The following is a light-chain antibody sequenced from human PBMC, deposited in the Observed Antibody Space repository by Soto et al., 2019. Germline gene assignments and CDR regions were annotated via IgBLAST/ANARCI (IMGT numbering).Light chain of an antibody. CDR1: QGINSW. V-gene: IGKV1-12*01. CDR2: AAS. Sequence: DIQMTQSPSSVSASVGDRVTITCRASQGINSWLAWYQQKPGKAPKLLIYAASSLQSGVHSRFSGSGSGTDFTLTINSLQPEDFATYYCQQANSFPLTFGPGTRVD. CDR3: QQANSFPLT. J-gene: IGKJ3*01.